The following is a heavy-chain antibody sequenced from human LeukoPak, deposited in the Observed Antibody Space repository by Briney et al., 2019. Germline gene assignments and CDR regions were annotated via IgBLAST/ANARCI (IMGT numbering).Heavy chain of an antibody. V-gene: IGHV3-30*18. CDR2: FSYDGSNK. CDR1: GFTLSSFG. CDR3: AKPRYGSNWDAFDI. J-gene: IGHJ3*02. Sequence: GGSLRLSCAASGFTLSSFGMVWVRQAPGKGLEWVAVFSYDGSNKYYADSVKGRFTISRDNSQNTVYLQMNSLRAEDTAVYYCAKPRYGSNWDAFDIWGQGTMVTVSS. D-gene: IGHD4-23*01.